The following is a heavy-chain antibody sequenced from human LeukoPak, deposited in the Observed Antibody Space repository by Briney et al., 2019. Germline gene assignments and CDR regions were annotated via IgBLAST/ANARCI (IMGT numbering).Heavy chain of an antibody. V-gene: IGHV1-18*04. CDR1: GYTFTGYY. Sequence: ASVKVSCKASGYTFTGYYMHWVRQAPGQGLEWMGWISAYNGNTNYAQKLQGRVTMTTDTSTSTAYMELRSLRSDDTAVYYCARVSENHWYFDLWGRGTLVTVSS. CDR2: ISAYNGNT. CDR3: ARVSENHWYFDL. J-gene: IGHJ2*01.